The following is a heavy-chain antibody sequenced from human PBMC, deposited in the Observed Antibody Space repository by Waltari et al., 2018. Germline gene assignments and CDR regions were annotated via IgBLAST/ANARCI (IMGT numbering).Heavy chain of an antibody. CDR2: IGSSGNTI. D-gene: IGHD5-12*01. V-gene: IGHV3-48*03. CDR1: GFTFSNYE. CDR3: ARGSYTGYEVDY. Sequence: EVQLVESGGGLVQPGGYLRLSCAASGFTFSNYEMNWFRQAPGMVLDWVSQIGSSGNTISCAGSLKGRFTMSRDNAKNALYLDMNRLRAEDTAVYYCARGSYTGYEVDYWGQGTLVTVSS. J-gene: IGHJ4*02.